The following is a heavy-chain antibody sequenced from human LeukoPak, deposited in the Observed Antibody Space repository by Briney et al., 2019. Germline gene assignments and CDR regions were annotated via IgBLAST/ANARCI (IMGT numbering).Heavy chain of an antibody. CDR1: GYTFTGYY. D-gene: IGHD5-18*01. V-gene: IGHV1-2*06. J-gene: IGHJ6*02. Sequence: ASVTVSCKASGYTFTGYYMHWVRQAPGQGLEWMGRINPNSGGTNYAQKFQGRVTMTRDTPISTAYMELSRLRSDDTAVYYCASWVKVDTAMVKGNYYYGMDVWGQGTTVTVSS. CDR2: INPNSGGT. CDR3: ASWVKVDTAMVKGNYYYGMDV.